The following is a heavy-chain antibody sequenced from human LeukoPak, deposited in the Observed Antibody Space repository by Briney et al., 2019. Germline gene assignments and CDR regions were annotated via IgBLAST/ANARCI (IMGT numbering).Heavy chain of an antibody. CDR2: LYYSGST. D-gene: IGHD3-10*01. J-gene: IGHJ5*02. Sequence: SETLSLTCTVSGGSISSSSYSWGWIRQPPGKGLEWIGSLYYSGSTYYNPSLKSRVTISVDTSKNQLSLKLSSVTAADTAVYYCARHERSSISLVRGVKPKKWFDPWGQGTLVTVSS. CDR1: GGSISSSSYS. CDR3: ARHERSSISLVRGVKPKKWFDP. V-gene: IGHV4-39*01.